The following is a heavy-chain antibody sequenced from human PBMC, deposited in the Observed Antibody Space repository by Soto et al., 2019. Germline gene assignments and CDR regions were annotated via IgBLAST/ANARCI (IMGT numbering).Heavy chain of an antibody. D-gene: IGHD3-22*01. Sequence: SETLSLTCTVSGGSISSGGYSWSWIRQPPGKGLEWIGYIYHSGSIYYNPSLKSRVTISVDRSKNQFSLKLSSVTAADTAVYYCARGRFDSRGYSNALDYWGQGIQVTVSS. CDR2: IYHSGSI. CDR3: ARGRFDSRGYSNALDY. V-gene: IGHV4-30-2*01. CDR1: GGSISSGGYS. J-gene: IGHJ4*02.